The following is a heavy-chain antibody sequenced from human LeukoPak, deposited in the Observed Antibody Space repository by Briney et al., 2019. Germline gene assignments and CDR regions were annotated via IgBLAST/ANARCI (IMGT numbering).Heavy chain of an antibody. D-gene: IGHD2-2*01. CDR1: GGSISSYY. CDR3: ARSPIVVVPAGAFDI. V-gene: IGHV4-59*01. CDR2: IYYSGST. J-gene: IGHJ3*02. Sequence: PSETLSLTCTVSGGSISSYYWSWIRQPPGKGLEWIGYIYYSGSTNYNPSLKSRVTISVDTSKNQFSLKLSSVTAADTAVYYCARSPIVVVPAGAFDIWGQGTMVTVSS.